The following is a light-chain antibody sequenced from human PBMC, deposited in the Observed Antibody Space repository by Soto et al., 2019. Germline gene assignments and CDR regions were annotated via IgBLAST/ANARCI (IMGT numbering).Light chain of an antibody. V-gene: IGKV3-11*01. Sequence: EIVLTQSPATLSFSPGGKATPSCRASQSVSSYLAWYQQKPGQAPRLLIYDASNRATGIPARFSGSGSGTDFTLTISSLEPEDFAVYYCQQRSNWPPITFGQGTRLEIK. CDR3: QQRSNWPPIT. J-gene: IGKJ5*01. CDR2: DAS. CDR1: QSVSSY.